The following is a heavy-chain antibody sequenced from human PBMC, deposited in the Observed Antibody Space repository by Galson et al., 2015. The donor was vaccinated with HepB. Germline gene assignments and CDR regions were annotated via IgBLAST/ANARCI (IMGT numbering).Heavy chain of an antibody. V-gene: IGHV3-30-3*01. CDR3: ARDHHNCSCGTCCLNCLDS. D-gene: IGHD2-15*01. Sequence: SLRLSCAASGFTFSSYAMNWVRQAPGKGLEWVAFISYDGSNKYYADSVKGRFTISRDNSKNTLYLQMNSLRAEDTAMYYCARDHHNCSCGTCCLNCLDSWGQGTLVTVSS. CDR2: ISYDGSNK. J-gene: IGHJ4*02. CDR1: GFTFSSYA.